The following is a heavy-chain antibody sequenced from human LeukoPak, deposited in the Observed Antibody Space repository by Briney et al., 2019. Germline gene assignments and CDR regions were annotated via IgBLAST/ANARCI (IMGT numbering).Heavy chain of an antibody. CDR3: ARGVVIAPQTFDY. CDR1: GESIGGFY. D-gene: IGHD2-21*01. Sequence: SETLSLTCTVSGESIGGFYWTWIRQPPGKGLEWIGYIYYSGSTNYNPSLKSRVTISVDTSKNQFSLKLSSVTAADTAVCYCARGVVIAPQTFDYWGQGTLVTVSS. V-gene: IGHV4-59*01. CDR2: IYYSGST. J-gene: IGHJ4*02.